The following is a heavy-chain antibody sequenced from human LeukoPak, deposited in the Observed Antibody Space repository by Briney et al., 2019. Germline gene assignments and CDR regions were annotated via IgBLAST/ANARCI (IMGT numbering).Heavy chain of an antibody. V-gene: IGHV7-4-1*02. CDR2: INTNTGNP. CDR1: GYTFTSYA. Sequence: ASVKVSCKDSGYTFTSYAMNWVRQAPGQGLEWMGWINTNTGNPTYAQGFTGRFVFSLDTSVSTAYLQISSLKAEDTVVYYCARDPRETMRIFDAFDIWGQGTMVTVSS. J-gene: IGHJ3*02. CDR3: ARDPRETMRIFDAFDI. D-gene: IGHD3-22*01.